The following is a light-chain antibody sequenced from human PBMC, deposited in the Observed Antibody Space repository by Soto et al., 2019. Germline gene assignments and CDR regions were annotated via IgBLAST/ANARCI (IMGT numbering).Light chain of an antibody. CDR2: DAS. CDR1: QSISSW. J-gene: IGKJ3*01. CDR3: LQPGIT. Sequence: DIQMTQSPSTLSASVGDRVTITCRASQSISSWLAWYQQKPGKAPKLLIYDASSLESGVPSRFSGSGSGTEFTLTISSLQPDDFATYYCLQPGITFGTGTKVDIK. V-gene: IGKV1-5*01.